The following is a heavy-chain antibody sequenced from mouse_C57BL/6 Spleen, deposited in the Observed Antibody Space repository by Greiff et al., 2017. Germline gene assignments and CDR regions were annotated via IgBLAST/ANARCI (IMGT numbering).Heavy chain of an antibody. D-gene: IGHD2-4*01. CDR3: TPYDYDGWYFDV. Sequence: VQLKESGAELVRPGASVKLSCTASGFNIKDDYMHWVKQRPEQGLEWIGWIDPENGDTEYASKFQGKATITADTSSNTAYLQLSSLTSEDTAVYYCTPYDYDGWYFDVWGTGTTVTVSA. V-gene: IGHV14-4*01. J-gene: IGHJ1*03. CDR2: IDPENGDT. CDR1: GFNIKDDY.